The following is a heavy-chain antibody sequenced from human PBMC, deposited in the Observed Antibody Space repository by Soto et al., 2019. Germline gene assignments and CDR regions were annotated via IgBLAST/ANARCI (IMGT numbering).Heavy chain of an antibody. J-gene: IGHJ4*02. CDR3: VRDGPNAMDY. Sequence: GGSLRLSCSASGFTCSSYAMHWVRQAPGKGLEYVSAISSNGGNTIYADSVKGRFTISRDNAKNTLFLQMNSLRVEDTAVYYCVRDGPNAMDYWGQGTLVTVSS. CDR1: GFTCSSYA. D-gene: IGHD2-2*01. V-gene: IGHV3-64*04. CDR2: ISSNGGNT.